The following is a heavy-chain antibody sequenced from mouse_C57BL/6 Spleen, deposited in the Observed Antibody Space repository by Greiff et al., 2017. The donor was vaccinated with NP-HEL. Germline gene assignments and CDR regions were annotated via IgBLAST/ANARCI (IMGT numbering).Heavy chain of an antibody. D-gene: IGHD2-5*01. CDR3: ARGNYSNYGRNYYAMDY. V-gene: IGHV1-69*01. Sequence: QVQLQQPGAELVMPGASVKLSCKASGYTFTSYWMHWVKQRPGQGLEWIGEIDPSDSYTNYNQKFKGKSTWTVDKSSSTAYMQLSSLTSEDSAVYYCARGNYSNYGRNYYAMDYWGQGTSVTVSS. CDR1: GYTFTSYW. J-gene: IGHJ4*01. CDR2: IDPSDSYT.